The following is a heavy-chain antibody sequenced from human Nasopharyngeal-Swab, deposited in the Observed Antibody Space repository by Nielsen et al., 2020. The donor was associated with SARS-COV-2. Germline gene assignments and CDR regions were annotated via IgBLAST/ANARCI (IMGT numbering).Heavy chain of an antibody. Sequence: ASVKVSCKASGYTFTSYGISWVRQAPGQRLEWMGWINAGNGNTKYSQKFQGRVTITRDTSASTAYMELSSLRSEDTAVYYCARDGGAVAGPDYWGQGTLVTVSS. CDR2: INAGNGNT. CDR3: ARDGGAVAGPDY. D-gene: IGHD6-19*01. J-gene: IGHJ4*02. CDR1: GYTFTSYG. V-gene: IGHV1-3*01.